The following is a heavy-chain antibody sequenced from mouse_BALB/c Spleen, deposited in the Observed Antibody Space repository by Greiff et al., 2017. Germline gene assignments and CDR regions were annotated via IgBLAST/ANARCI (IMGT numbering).Heavy chain of an antibody. D-gene: IGHD1-1*01. CDR3: ARGVVLPYFDY. Sequence: VQLQQSGPGLVKPSQSLSLTCTVTGYSITSDYAWNWIRQFPGNKLEWMGYISYSGSTSYNPSLKSRISITRDTSKNRFFLQLNSVTTEDTATYYCARGVVLPYFDYWGQGTTLTVSS. CDR1: GYSITSDYA. CDR2: ISYSGST. J-gene: IGHJ2*01. V-gene: IGHV3-2*02.